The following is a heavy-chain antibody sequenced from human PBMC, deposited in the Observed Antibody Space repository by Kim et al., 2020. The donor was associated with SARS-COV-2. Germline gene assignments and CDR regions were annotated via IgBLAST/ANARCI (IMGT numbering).Heavy chain of an antibody. CDR3: AKESGSGSYYAWTYYYYGTKV. CDR2: ISYDGSNK. V-gene: IGHV3-30*18. J-gene: IGHJ6*02. Sequence: GGSLRLSCAASGFTFSSYGMHWVRQAPGKGLEWVAVISYDGSNKYYADSVKGRFTISRDNSKNTLYLQMNSLRAEDTAVYYCAKESGSGSYYAWTYYYYGTKVWGQGTTVAV. CDR1: GFTFSSYG. D-gene: IGHD3-10*01.